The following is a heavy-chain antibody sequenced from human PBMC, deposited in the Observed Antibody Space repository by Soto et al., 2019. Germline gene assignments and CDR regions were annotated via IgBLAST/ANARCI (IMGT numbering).Heavy chain of an antibody. J-gene: IGHJ6*02. CDR2: IYHTGDT. CDR3: VRQGIGDLHGLVEV. CDR1: SGPSRSHN. V-gene: IGHV4-59*08. Sequence: QVQLQQSGPGLVKPSETLSLTCTVSSGPSRSHNWGWIRQPPGGGLEWIGYIYHTGDTSYNPSLSSPLTIPAHTPTNLISLTLRSVTAADSAVYYCVRQGIGDLHGLVEVWGQGTRVSVSS. D-gene: IGHD3-10*01.